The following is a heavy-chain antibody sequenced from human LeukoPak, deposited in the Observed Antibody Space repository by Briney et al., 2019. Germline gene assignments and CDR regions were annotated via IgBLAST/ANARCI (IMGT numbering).Heavy chain of an antibody. J-gene: IGHJ1*01. D-gene: IGHD3-22*01. CDR3: ARAPYESSGYTSFQH. V-gene: IGHV1-24*01. Sequence: GGSLRLSCAASGLTFSDSAMHWVRQAPGKGLEWMGGFDPEDGETIYAQKFQGRVTMTEDISTDTAYMELSSLRSEDTAVYYCARAPYESSGYTSFQHWGQGTLVTVSS. CDR1: GLTFSDSA. CDR2: FDPEDGET.